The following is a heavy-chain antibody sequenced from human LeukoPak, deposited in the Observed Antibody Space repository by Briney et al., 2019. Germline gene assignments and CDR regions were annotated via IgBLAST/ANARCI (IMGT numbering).Heavy chain of an antibody. V-gene: IGHV3-7*03. CDR2: IKQDGSEK. D-gene: IGHD4-17*01. J-gene: IGHJ4*02. CDR3: AKDATYGDYELWGFDY. Sequence: PGGSLRLSCAASGFTFSSYWMSWVRQAPGKGLEWVANIKQDGSEKYYVDSVKGRFTISRDNAKNSLYLQMNSLRAEDTAVYYCAKDATYGDYELWGFDYWGQGTLVTVSS. CDR1: GFTFSSYW.